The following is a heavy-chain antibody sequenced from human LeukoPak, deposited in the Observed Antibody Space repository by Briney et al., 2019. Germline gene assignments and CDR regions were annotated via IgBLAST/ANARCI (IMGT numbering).Heavy chain of an antibody. J-gene: IGHJ4*02. V-gene: IGHV3-9*01. CDR3: AKDAARYSSSWTTLKNYFDY. D-gene: IGHD6-13*01. CDR1: GFTFDDYA. Sequence: GRSLRLSCAASGFTFDDYAMHWVRQAPGKGLEWVSGLSWNSGTIGYVDSVQGRFTISRDNAKNSLYLQMNSLRAEDTAVYYCAKDAARYSSSWTTLKNYFDYWGQGTLVTVSS. CDR2: LSWNSGTI.